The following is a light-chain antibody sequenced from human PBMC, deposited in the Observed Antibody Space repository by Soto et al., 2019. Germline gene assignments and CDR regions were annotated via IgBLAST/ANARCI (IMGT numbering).Light chain of an antibody. V-gene: IGKV2-28*01. J-gene: IGKJ5*01. CDR3: MQALQTPIT. CDR2: VAS. Sequence: DIVMTQSPLSLSVTPGEPASISCRSSQSLLHSNGYKYLDWYLQKPGQSPQLLIYVASYRASGVPERFSGSGSGTDFTLKISRVEAEDVGVYYCMQALQTPITFGQGTRLEIK. CDR1: QSLLHSNGYKY.